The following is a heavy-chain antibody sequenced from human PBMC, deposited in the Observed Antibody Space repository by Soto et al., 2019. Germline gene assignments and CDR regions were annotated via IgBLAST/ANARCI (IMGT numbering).Heavy chain of an antibody. V-gene: IGHV3-72*01. CDR3: TVDFVGTGSY. CDR2: SEHRANNYAT. Sequence: HPGGSLRLSCVVSGSRFSEHYMDWFRQAPGKGLEWVGRSEHRANNYATEYAASVKGRFIISRDVSANTLYLQVNSLKTEDTAVYYCTVDFVGTGSYWGQGSLVTVSS. D-gene: IGHD5-12*01. J-gene: IGHJ4*02. CDR1: GSRFSEHY.